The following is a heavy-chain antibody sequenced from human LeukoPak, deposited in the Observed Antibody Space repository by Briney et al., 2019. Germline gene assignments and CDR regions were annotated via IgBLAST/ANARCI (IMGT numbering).Heavy chain of an antibody. J-gene: IGHJ4*02. D-gene: IGHD6-13*01. CDR3: ARLRQQVHDY. Sequence: PSETLSLTCTVSGGSISSYYWSWIRQPPGKGLEWIGYIYYSGSTNYNPSLKSRVTISVDTSKNQFSLKLSSVTAADTAVYYCARLRQQVHDYWGQGTLVTVSS. V-gene: IGHV4-59*01. CDR1: GGSISSYY. CDR2: IYYSGST.